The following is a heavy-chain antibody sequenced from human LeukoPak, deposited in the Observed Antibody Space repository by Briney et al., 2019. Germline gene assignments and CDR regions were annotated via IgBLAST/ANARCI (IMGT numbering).Heavy chain of an antibody. Sequence: SVKVSCKASGGTFSSYAISWVRQAPGQGLEWMGGIIPIFGTANYAQKFQGGVTITADESTSTAYMELSSLRSEDTAVYYCARSLGTDQLLLRTFDYWGQGTLVTVSS. CDR3: ARSLGTDQLLLRTFDY. V-gene: IGHV1-69*13. CDR2: IIPIFGTA. D-gene: IGHD2-2*01. CDR1: GGTFSSYA. J-gene: IGHJ4*02.